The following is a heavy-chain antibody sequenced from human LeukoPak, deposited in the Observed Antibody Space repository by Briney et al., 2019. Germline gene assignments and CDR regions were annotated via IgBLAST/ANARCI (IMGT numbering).Heavy chain of an antibody. CDR1: GDPVSSSNW. Sequence: KSSETLSLACAVSGDPVSSSNWWSWVRQPPGKGLEWIGEIHHSGSTNYNPSLKSRVTISLDGPKNQLSLKMTSVTAADTAVYYCARGLVDTGRSRFDYWGQGTLVTVSS. CDR2: IHHSGST. D-gene: IGHD5-12*01. CDR3: ARGLVDTGRSRFDY. J-gene: IGHJ4*02. V-gene: IGHV4-4*02.